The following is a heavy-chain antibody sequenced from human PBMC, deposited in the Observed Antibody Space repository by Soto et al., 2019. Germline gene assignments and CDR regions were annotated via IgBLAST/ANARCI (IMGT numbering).Heavy chain of an antibody. J-gene: IGHJ4*02. V-gene: IGHV1-3*01. Sequence: QVKLVQSGAEVKKPGASVKVSCKASGYTFSTYVMHWVRQPPGQGLEWMGWINAGNGNTKYSQKFQGRVTMTRDRSARTAYMELSSLRSEDTAVYYCARGANGYDDWGQGTLVTVSS. CDR1: GYTFSTYV. CDR3: ARGANGYDD. D-gene: IGHD2-2*03. CDR2: INAGNGNT.